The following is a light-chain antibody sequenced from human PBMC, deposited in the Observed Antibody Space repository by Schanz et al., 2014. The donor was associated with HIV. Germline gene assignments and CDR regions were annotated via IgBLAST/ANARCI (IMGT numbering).Light chain of an antibody. CDR1: QNIDYW. V-gene: IGKV1-5*03. CDR2: QAP. Sequence: DIQMTQSPSTLSASVGDRVTITCRASQNIDYWLAWYQQKPSRTPNLLIYQAPTVRSGVPSRVSGRASGTKFNLTISGLQPDDIATYYCQQNQSSSWTFAQGTKGQI. CDR3: QQNQSSSWT. J-gene: IGKJ1*01.